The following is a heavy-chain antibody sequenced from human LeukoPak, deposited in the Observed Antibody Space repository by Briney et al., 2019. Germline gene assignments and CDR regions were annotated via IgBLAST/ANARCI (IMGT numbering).Heavy chain of an antibody. CDR3: AREGTGVSRWFDP. Sequence: SETLSLTCAVSGGSISTYYWSWIRQPPGKGLEWIGYIHYTGNTNYNPSLKSRVTISLDTSKNQFSLKLSSVTAADTAVYYCAREGTGVSRWFDPWGQGTLVTVSS. V-gene: IGHV4-59*01. J-gene: IGHJ5*02. CDR2: IHYTGNT. D-gene: IGHD3-10*01. CDR1: GGSISTYY.